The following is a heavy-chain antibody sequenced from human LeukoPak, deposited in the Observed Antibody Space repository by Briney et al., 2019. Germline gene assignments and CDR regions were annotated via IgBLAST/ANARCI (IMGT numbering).Heavy chain of an antibody. J-gene: IGHJ4*02. Sequence: SETLSLTCTVSGGSISSGSYYWSWIRQPAGKGLEWIGRIYTSGSTNYNPSLKSRVTISVDTSKNQFSLNLSSVTAADTAVYYCARESVSGDYGGGGHFDYWGQGTLVTVSS. V-gene: IGHV4-61*02. CDR1: GGSISSGSYY. CDR3: ARESVSGDYGGGGHFDY. CDR2: IYTSGST. D-gene: IGHD4-23*01.